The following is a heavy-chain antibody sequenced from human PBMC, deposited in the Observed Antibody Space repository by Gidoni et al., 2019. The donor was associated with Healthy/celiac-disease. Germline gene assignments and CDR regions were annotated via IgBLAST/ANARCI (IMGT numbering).Heavy chain of an antibody. D-gene: IGHD6-6*01. Sequence: EVQLVESGGGLVQPGGSLRLSCSASGFPFSSYAMHWVRQAPGKGLEYVSAISSNGGSTYYANSVKGRFTISRDNSKNTLYLQMGSLRAEDMAVYYCARSRVAARLYYYGMDVWGQGTTVTVSS. J-gene: IGHJ6*02. CDR1: GFPFSSYA. CDR3: ARSRVAARLYYYGMDV. V-gene: IGHV3-64*01. CDR2: ISSNGGST.